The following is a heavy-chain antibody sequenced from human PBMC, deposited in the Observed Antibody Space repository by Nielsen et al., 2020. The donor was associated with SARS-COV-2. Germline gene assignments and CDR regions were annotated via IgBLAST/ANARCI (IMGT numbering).Heavy chain of an antibody. CDR2: IYYSGYT. CDR1: GDSISGSDYY. CDR3: ARDAYGDSSFYSYGLDV. V-gene: IGHV4-30-4*01. D-gene: IGHD4-17*01. Sequence: SETLSLTCSVSGDSISGSDYYWTWIRQPPGKGLEWIGYIYYSGYTSYNPSLKSRVTISVDTSENQFSLELRSVTAADTAVYYCARDAYGDSSFYSYGLDVWGQGTMVAVSS. J-gene: IGHJ6*02.